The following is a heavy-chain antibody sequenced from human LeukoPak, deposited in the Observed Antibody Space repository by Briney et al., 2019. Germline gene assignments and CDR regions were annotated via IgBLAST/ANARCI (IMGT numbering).Heavy chain of an antibody. CDR3: AKDRASSGYYYWFDP. CDR2: ISGSGGST. J-gene: IGHJ5*02. Sequence: GGSLRVSCAASGFTFSSYAMSWVRQAPGKGLEWVSAISGSGGSTYYADSVKGRFTISRDNSKNTLYLQMNSLRAEDTAVYYCAKDRASSGYYYWFDPWGKGTMVNVSS. V-gene: IGHV3-23*01. CDR1: GFTFSSYA. D-gene: IGHD3-22*01.